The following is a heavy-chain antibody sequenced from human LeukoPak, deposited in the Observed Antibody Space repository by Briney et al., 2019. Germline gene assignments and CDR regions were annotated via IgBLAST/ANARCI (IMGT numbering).Heavy chain of an antibody. J-gene: IGHJ4*02. Sequence: ASVKVSCKASGYTFTSYGISWVRQAPGQGLEWMGWISAYNGNTNYAQKLQGRVTMTTDTSTSTAYMELRSLRSDDTAVYYCARERPPYYDFWSGAVDYWGQGTLVTVSS. CDR3: ARERPPYYDFWSGAVDY. D-gene: IGHD3-3*01. V-gene: IGHV1-18*01. CDR1: GYTFTSYG. CDR2: ISAYNGNT.